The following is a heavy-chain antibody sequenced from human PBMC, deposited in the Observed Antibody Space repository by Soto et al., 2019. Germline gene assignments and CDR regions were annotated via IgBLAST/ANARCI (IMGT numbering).Heavy chain of an antibody. D-gene: IGHD3-16*01. Sequence: GGSLRLSCVASGFKFSNYALSWVRQAPGKGLEWVSLISATGGGTYYADSVKGRFTISRDNSHNTLYLQVHSLTAEDTAVYYCAKDRRAGGNSAFYFDFWGQGAQVTVSS. CDR3: AKDRRAGGNSAFYFDF. CDR2: ISATGGGT. CDR1: GFKFSNYA. V-gene: IGHV3-23*01. J-gene: IGHJ4*02.